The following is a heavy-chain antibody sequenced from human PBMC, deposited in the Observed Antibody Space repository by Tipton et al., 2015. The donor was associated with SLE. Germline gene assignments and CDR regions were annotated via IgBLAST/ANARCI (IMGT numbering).Heavy chain of an antibody. CDR1: GGSISSYY. CDR3: ARARRTTSSHFDY. V-gene: IGHV4-31*03. CDR2: IYHTGST. Sequence: TLSLTCTVSGGSISSYYWSWIRQHPGKGLEWIGYIYHTGSTYYNPSLESRLTISIDTSKNQFSLRLTSMTPADTALYYCARARRTTSSHFDYWGQGTLVTVSS. J-gene: IGHJ4*02. D-gene: IGHD1-14*01.